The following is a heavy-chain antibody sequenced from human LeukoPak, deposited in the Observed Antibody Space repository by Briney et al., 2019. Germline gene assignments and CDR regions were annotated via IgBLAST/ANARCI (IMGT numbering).Heavy chain of an antibody. V-gene: IGHV4-30-4*02. CDR2: IYFSGSR. D-gene: IGHD3-22*01. Sequence: TSETLSLTCNVSGASIRSGDHHWSWLRQTPGKGLEWIGYIYFSGSRSSNPSLRSRLTISVDTSKNQFSLKLNSVTAADTALYYCARGGGGYTLYSFDYWGQGALVTVSS. CDR3: ARGGGGYTLYSFDY. CDR1: GASIRSGDHH. J-gene: IGHJ4*02.